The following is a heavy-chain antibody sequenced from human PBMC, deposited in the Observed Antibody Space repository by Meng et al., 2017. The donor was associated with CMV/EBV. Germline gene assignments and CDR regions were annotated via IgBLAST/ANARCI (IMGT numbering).Heavy chain of an antibody. CDR3: ATARVDCSSTSCYTYYFDY. CDR2: FDPEDGET. V-gene: IGHV1-24*01. Sequence: ASVKVSCKVSGYTLTELSRHWVRQAPGKGLEWMGGFDPEDGETIYAQKFQGRVTMTEDTSTDTAYMELSSLRSEDTAVYYCATARVDCSSTSCYTYYFDYWGRGTLVTVSS. J-gene: IGHJ4*02. CDR1: GYTLTELS. D-gene: IGHD2-2*02.